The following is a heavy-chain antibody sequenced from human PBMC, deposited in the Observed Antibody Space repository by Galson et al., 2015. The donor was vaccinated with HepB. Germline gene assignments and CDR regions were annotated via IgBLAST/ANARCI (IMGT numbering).Heavy chain of an antibody. CDR3: ARGDSYYSSSNRCEY. D-gene: IGHD2-2*01. CDR2: INPKSGDT. Sequence: SVKVSCKASGYTFTGHYIYWVRQAPGQGPEWMGWINPKSGDTKYAQKFQGWVSMTRDTSSRTAYMELGSLRSDDTAVYYCARGDSYYSSSNRCEYWGQGSQVSV. J-gene: IGHJ4*02. V-gene: IGHV1-2*04. CDR1: GYTFTGHY.